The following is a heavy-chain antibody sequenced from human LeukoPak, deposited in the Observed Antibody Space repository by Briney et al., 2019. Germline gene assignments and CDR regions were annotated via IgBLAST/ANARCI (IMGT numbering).Heavy chain of an antibody. V-gene: IGHV1-2*02. CDR2: FNPNSGGT. Sequence: ASVKVSCKASGYTFTGYYMHWVRQAPGQGLEWMGWFNPNSGGTNYAQKFQGRVTMTRDTSISTAYMELRRLRSDDTAVYYCARLSEYGSGYYYHFYFDYWGQGTLVTVSS. D-gene: IGHD3-22*01. CDR1: GYTFTGYY. CDR3: ARLSEYGSGYYYHFYFDY. J-gene: IGHJ4*02.